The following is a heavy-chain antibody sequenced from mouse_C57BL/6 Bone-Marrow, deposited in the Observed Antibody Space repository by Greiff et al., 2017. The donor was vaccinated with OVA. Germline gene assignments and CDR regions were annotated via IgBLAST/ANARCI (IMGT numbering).Heavy chain of an antibody. D-gene: IGHD1-1*01. CDR1: GYTFTNYW. Sequence: QVQLKQSGAELVRPGTSVKMSCKASGYTFTNYWIGWAKQRPGHGLEWIGDIYPGGGYTNYNEKFKGKATLTADKSSSTAYMQFSSLTSEDSAIYYCARLRHYAMDYWGQGTSVTVSS. CDR2: IYPGGGYT. V-gene: IGHV1-63*01. J-gene: IGHJ4*01. CDR3: ARLRHYAMDY.